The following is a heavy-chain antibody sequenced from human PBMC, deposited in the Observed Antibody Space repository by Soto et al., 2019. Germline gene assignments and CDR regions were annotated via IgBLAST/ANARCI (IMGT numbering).Heavy chain of an antibody. V-gene: IGHV4-61*01. CDR1: GGSVSSGTHY. CDR3: ARDPHDYGVPAGGIDV. CDR2: IYYTRTT. D-gene: IGHD4-17*01. Sequence: QVQLQESGPGLVKPSETLSLTCSVSGGSVSSGTHYWSWIRQPPGKGLEWIGYIYYTRTTKYNPSLKSRTTKLVDTSKNQSSLKMSSVTAADTALYSCARDPHDYGVPAGGIDVWGQGTTVTVSS. J-gene: IGHJ6*02.